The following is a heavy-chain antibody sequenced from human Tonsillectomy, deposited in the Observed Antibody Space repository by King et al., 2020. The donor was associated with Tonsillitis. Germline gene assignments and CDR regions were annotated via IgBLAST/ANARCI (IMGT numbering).Heavy chain of an antibody. CDR3: TRLNLCIHYYYYMDV. Sequence: QLQESGPGLVKPSETLSLTCTVSGGSITSGGYYWGWIRQPPWKGLEWIGDIYYSGRTYYNPSLKSRVTISVDTSKNQFSLNLSSVTAADTAIYYCTRLNLCIHYYYYMDVWGKGTTVTVSS. V-gene: IGHV4-39*01. D-gene: IGHD2-8*01. J-gene: IGHJ6*03. CDR1: GGSITSGGYY. CDR2: IYYSGRT.